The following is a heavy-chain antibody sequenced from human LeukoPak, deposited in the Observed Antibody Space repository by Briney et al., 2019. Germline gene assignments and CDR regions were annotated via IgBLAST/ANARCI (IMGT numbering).Heavy chain of an antibody. CDR3: ARDVLRFLEWLGRPFDY. J-gene: IGHJ4*02. CDR2: IYYSGST. Sequence: GSLRLSCAASGFTFSSYAMSWVRQAPGKGLEWIGSIYYSGSTYYNPSLKSRVTISVDTSKNQFSLKLSSVTAADTAVYYCARDVLRFLEWLGRPFDYWGQGTLVTVSS. V-gene: IGHV4-39*01. CDR1: GFTFSSYA. D-gene: IGHD3-3*01.